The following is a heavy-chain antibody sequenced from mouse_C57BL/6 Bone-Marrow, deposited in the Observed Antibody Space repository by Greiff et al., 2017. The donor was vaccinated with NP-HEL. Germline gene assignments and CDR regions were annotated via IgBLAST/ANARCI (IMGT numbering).Heavy chain of an antibody. CDR1: GYTFTDYN. J-gene: IGHJ4*01. D-gene: IGHD1-1*01. CDR3: ARWGFITTVVAERMDY. V-gene: IGHV1-18*01. CDR2: INPNNGGT. Sequence: EVQLQQSGPELVKPGASVKIPCKASGYTFTDYNMDWVKQSHGKSLEWIGDINPNNGGTIYNQKFKGKATLTVDKSSSTAYMELRSLTSEDTAVYYCARWGFITTVVAERMDYWGQGTSVTVSS.